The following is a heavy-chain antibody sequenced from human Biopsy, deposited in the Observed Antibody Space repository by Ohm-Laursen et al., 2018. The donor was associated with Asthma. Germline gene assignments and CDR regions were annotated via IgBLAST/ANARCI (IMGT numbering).Heavy chain of an antibody. CDR3: ARTFHFWSPYHAEHYQL. CDR2: ITGSGGGT. D-gene: IGHD3-3*02. J-gene: IGHJ1*01. Sequence: SLRLSCAASGFTFSNFAMTWVRQAPGKGLEWVSSITGSGGGTYYADSVKGRFTVSRDNSKNTLYLQISSLRAEDTAVYYCARTFHFWSPYHAEHYQLWGQGTLVTVSS. CDR1: GFTFSNFA. V-gene: IGHV3-23*01.